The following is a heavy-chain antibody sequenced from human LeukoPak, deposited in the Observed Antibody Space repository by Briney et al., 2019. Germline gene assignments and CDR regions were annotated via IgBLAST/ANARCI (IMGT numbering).Heavy chain of an antibody. D-gene: IGHD1-1*01. CDR3: ARHETGPYFDY. J-gene: IGHJ4*02. CDR2: IYPGDSDT. Sequence: GESLKISCKGSGYSFTSYWIGWVRQMPGKGLECMGIIYPGDSDTRYSPSFQGQVTISADRSISTSYLQWSSLKASDTAMYYCARHETGPYFDYWGQGTLVTVSS. V-gene: IGHV5-51*01. CDR1: GYSFTSYW.